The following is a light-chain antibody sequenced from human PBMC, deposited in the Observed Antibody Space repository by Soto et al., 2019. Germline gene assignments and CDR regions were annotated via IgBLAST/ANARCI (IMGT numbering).Light chain of an antibody. J-gene: IGKJ1*01. CDR1: QSVINSY. CDR3: QQYGTAPWT. V-gene: IGKV3-20*01. CDR2: GAY. Sequence: EIVFTQSPGTLSFAFVERPILSYSASQSVINSYLAWYQQKPGQAPRLLLYGAYNRATGIPDRFSGSGSGTDFTLTISRLEPEDFAVYYCQQYGTAPWTFGQGTKVDIK.